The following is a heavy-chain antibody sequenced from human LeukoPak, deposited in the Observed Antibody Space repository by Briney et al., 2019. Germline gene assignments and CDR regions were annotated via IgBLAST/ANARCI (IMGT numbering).Heavy chain of an antibody. CDR1: GGTFTGYY. J-gene: IGHJ4*02. V-gene: IGHV1-2*02. CDR2: INPNSGGT. Sequence: GASVKVSCKASGGTFTGYYMHWVRQAPGQGLEWMGWINPNSGGTNYAQKFQGRVTMTRDTSISTAYMELSRLRSDDTAVYYCARDLDNVIAAAGTIDYWGQGTLVTVSS. D-gene: IGHD6-13*01. CDR3: ARDLDNVIAAAGTIDY.